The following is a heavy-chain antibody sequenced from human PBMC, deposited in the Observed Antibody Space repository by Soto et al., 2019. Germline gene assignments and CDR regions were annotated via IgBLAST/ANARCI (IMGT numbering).Heavy chain of an antibody. CDR2: ISSSSSYI. J-gene: IGHJ4*02. CDR1: GFTFGSYS. CDR3: ARDLEGPDDYGYDY. V-gene: IGHV3-21*01. D-gene: IGHD4-17*01. Sequence: GGPLRLSCAASGFTFGSYSMNWVRQAPGKGLEWVSSISSSSSYIYYADSVKGRFTISRDNAKNSLYLQMNSLRAEDTAVYYCARDLEGPDDYGYDYWGQGTLVTVSS.